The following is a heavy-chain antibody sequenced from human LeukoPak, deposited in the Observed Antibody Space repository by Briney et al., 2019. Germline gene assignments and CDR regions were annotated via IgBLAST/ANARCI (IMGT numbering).Heavy chain of an antibody. J-gene: IGHJ3*02. D-gene: IGHD3-22*01. CDR2: IYTSGST. CDR1: GGSISSYY. V-gene: IGHV4-4*07. Sequence: SETLSLTCTVSGGSISSYYWSWIRQPAGKGLEWIGRIYTSGSTNYNPSLKSRVTMSVDTSKNQFSLKLSSVTAADTAVYYCARAGYYDSSGYLDAFDIWGQGTMVTVSS. CDR3: ARAGYYDSSGYLDAFDI.